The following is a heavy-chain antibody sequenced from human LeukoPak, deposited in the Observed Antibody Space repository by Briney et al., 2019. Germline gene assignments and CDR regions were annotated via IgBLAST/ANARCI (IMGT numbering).Heavy chain of an antibody. CDR1: GYTFTSYY. CDR3: ARDGVDGYNLWDFDY. J-gene: IGHJ4*02. CDR2: INPSGGST. Sequence: ASVKVSCKASGYTFTSYYMHWVRQAPGQGLEWMGIINPSGGSTSYAQKFQGRVTMTRGTSTSTVYMELSSLRSEDTAVYYCARDGVDGYNLWDFDYWGQGTLVTVSS. D-gene: IGHD5-24*01. V-gene: IGHV1-46*01.